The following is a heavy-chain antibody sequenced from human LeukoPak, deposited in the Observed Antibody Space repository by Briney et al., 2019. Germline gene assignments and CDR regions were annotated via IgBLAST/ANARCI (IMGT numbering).Heavy chain of an antibody. V-gene: IGHV3-30*18. J-gene: IGHJ4*02. CDR3: AKDRPLYSGSQHFDY. CDR2: ISYDRDSK. D-gene: IGHD1-26*01. Sequence: SCKASGYTFTSYGMHWVRQAPGKGLEWVAVISYDRDSKYYADSVKGRFTISRDNSRNTLYLQMNSLRAEDTAVYFCAKDRPLYSGSQHFDYWGQGTLVTVSS. CDR1: GYTFTSYG.